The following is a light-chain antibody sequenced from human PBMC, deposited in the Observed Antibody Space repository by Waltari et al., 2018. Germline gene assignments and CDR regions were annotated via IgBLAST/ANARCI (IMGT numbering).Light chain of an antibody. CDR1: SSNIRTNF. CDR2: KDN. J-gene: IGLJ3*02. Sequence: QSVLTQPPSTSGTPGQRVTISCSGRSSNIRTNFVYWYQQLPGTAPKLLIFKDNQRPSGVPDRFSDSRSGTSASLAISGLRSEDEADYYCAAWDDSLSRLVFGGGTKLTVL. V-gene: IGLV1-47*01. CDR3: AAWDDSLSRLV.